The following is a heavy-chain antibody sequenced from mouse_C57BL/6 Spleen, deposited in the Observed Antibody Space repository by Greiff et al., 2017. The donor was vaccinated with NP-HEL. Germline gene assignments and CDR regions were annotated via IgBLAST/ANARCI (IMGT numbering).Heavy chain of an antibody. D-gene: IGHD2-4*01. CDR1: GYTFTGYW. V-gene: IGHV1-9*01. CDR2: ILPGSGST. CDR3: ARSKYDYEAWFAY. J-gene: IGHJ3*01. Sequence: QVQLQQSGAELMKPGASVKLSCKATGYTFTGYWIEWVKQRPGHGLEWIGEILPGSGSTNYNEKFKGKATFTADTSSNTAYMQLSSLTSEDSAVYFCARSKYDYEAWFAYWGQGTLVTVSA.